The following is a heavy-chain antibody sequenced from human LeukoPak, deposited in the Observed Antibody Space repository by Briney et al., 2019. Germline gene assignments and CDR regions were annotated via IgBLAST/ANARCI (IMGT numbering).Heavy chain of an antibody. V-gene: IGHV4-39*07. D-gene: IGHD5-18*01. CDR3: ARGGIQLWSNRDY. J-gene: IGHJ4*02. Sequence: SETLSLTCSVSNDSISSRTYHWSWIRQPPGKGLEWIGEINHSGSTNYNPSLKSRVTISVDTSKNQFSLKLSSVTAADTAVYYCARGGIQLWSNRDYWGQGTLVTVSS. CDR2: INHSGST. CDR1: NDSISSRTYH.